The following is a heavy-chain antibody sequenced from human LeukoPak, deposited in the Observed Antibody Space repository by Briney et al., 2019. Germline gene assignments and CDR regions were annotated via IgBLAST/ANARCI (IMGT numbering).Heavy chain of an antibody. CDR2: INPNSGGT. Sequence: VASVKVSCKASGYTFTGYYMHWLRQAPGQGLEWMGWINPNSGGTNYAQKFQGRVTMTRDTSISTAYMELSRLRSDDTAVYYCARVSRFGAPGLAFDIWGQGTMVTVSS. CDR3: ARVSRFGAPGLAFDI. CDR1: GYTFTGYY. J-gene: IGHJ3*02. D-gene: IGHD3-10*01. V-gene: IGHV1-2*02.